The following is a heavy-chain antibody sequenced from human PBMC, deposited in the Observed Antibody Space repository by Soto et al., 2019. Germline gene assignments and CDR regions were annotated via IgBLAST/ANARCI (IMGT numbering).Heavy chain of an antibody. CDR1: GGSFSGYY. V-gene: IGHV4-34*01. CDR3: ARGPGYYGDYYFDS. J-gene: IGHJ4*02. D-gene: IGHD4-17*01. CDR2: INHSGST. Sequence: PSETLSLTCAVYGGSFSGYYWSWIRQPPGKGLEWIGEINHSGSTNYNPSLKSRVTISVDTSKNQFSLKLSSVTAADTAVYYCARGPGYYGDYYFDSWGRGTLVTVSS.